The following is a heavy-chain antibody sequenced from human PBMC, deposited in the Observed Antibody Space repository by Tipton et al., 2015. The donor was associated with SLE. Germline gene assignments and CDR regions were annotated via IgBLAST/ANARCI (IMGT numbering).Heavy chain of an antibody. J-gene: IGHJ4*02. CDR3: SKDFGGPDDD. Sequence: SLRLSCAASGFRIYWMHWVRQVPGKGLVWVSRINEDGTTTNYAESVKGRFTISRDNGRNTVYLQMNSLRAEDTAVYYCSKDFGGPDDDWGQGTLVTVSS. CDR2: INEDGTTT. D-gene: IGHD3-16*01. V-gene: IGHV3-74*01. CDR1: GFRIYW.